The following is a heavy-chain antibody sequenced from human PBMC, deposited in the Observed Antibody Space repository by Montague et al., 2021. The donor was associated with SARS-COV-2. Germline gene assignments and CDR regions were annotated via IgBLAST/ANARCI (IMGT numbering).Heavy chain of an antibody. CDR3: ARGLVGWFDP. CDR1: GGSISSSSYY. J-gene: IGHJ5*02. Sequence: SETLSLTCTVSGGSISSSSYYWGWIRQPPGKGLEWIGSIYYSGXTXYXXSLKRRVTISVDTSKNQFSLKLSSVTAADTAVYYCARGLVGWFDPWGQGTLVTVSS. D-gene: IGHD3/OR15-3a*01. CDR2: IYYSGXT. V-gene: IGHV4-39*01.